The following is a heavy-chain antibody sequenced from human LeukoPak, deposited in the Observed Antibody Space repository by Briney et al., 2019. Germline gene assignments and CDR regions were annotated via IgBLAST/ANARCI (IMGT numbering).Heavy chain of an antibody. D-gene: IGHD1-26*01. Sequence: SETLPLTCTVSGGSISSSSYYWGWIRQPPGKGLEWIGSIYYSGSTDYNPSLKSRVTISVDTSKNQFSLKLSSVTAADTAVYYCARGGGVVGATTWNYWGQGTLVTVSS. CDR3: ARGGGVVGATTWNY. V-gene: IGHV4-39*07. CDR2: IYYSGST. CDR1: GGSISSSSYY. J-gene: IGHJ4*02.